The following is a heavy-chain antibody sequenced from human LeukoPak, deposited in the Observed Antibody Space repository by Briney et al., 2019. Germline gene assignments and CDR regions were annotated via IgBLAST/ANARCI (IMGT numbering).Heavy chain of an antibody. CDR2: ISWNSGNI. CDR1: GFTFDDYA. CDR3: AKGQGELSPYYFDY. J-gene: IGHJ4*02. V-gene: IGHV3-9*03. Sequence: GGSLRLSCAASGFTFDDYAMHWVRRAPGKGLEWVSGISWNSGNIHYADSVKGRFTISRDDAKNSLYLQMNSLRAEDMALYYCAKGQGELSPYYFDYWGQGTLVTVSS. D-gene: IGHD1-7*01.